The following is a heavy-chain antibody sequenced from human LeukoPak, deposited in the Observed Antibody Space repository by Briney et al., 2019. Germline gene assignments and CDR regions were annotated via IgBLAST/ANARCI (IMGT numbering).Heavy chain of an antibody. CDR2: IYDTGTT. V-gene: IGHV4-59*11. CDR3: AGIWYSSGYYFDY. Sequence: SETLSLTCTVSGDSMSSHYWSWIRQPPGKGLEWIAYIYDTGTTVSNPSLKSRVSMSPDRSKNEFSLQLTSVTAADTAVYYCAGIWYSSGYYFDYWGQGTLVTVSS. D-gene: IGHD6-19*01. CDR1: GDSMSSHY. J-gene: IGHJ4*02.